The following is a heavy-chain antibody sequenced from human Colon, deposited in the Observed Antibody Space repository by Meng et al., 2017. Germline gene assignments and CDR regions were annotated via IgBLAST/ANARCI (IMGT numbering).Heavy chain of an antibody. V-gene: IGHV4-34*01. D-gene: IGHD6-13*01. J-gene: IGHJ4*02. CDR1: GGSFSGYY. Sequence: QVQVQQWGAGLLKPSETLSLSCAVYGGSFSGYYWTWIRQPPGKGLEWIGEINHSESADYNPSLKSRVTISLDTSKNQFSLKVTSVTAADTAVYYCARGDRGQQLVLVYWGQGTLVTVSS. CDR2: INHSESA. CDR3: ARGDRGQQLVLVY.